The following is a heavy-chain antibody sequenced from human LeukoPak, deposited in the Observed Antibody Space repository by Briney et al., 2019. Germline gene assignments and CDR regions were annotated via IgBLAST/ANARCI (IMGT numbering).Heavy chain of an antibody. CDR3: SKSAQWYGTVGEVNDKFDY. Sequence: GGSLRLSCAAFGFSFSSYAMSWVRQAPGKGLEWVSAISGSGGSTYSADSVKGRFTIPRDNSKNTRYLQMNSLRAEDTAVYYCSKSAQWYGTVGEVNDKFDYWGQGTLVTVSS. V-gene: IGHV3-23*01. CDR2: ISGSGGST. CDR1: GFSFSSYA. J-gene: IGHJ4*02. D-gene: IGHD3-16*01.